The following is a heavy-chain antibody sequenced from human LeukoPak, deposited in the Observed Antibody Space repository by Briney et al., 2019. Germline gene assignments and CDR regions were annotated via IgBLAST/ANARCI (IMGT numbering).Heavy chain of an antibody. J-gene: IGHJ4*02. D-gene: IGHD3-16*01. CDR2: IKRDGSEK. CDR3: VQGGHFDF. CDR1: GFPFSTCW. V-gene: IGHV3-7*01. Sequence: GGSLRLSCGASGFPFSTCWMTWGRQARGEGREWVANIKRDGSEKYYADSALRRFTLSRDTDKNPIYLEMNRLRVEDTALYYCVQGGHFDFWGQGPLVTVSS.